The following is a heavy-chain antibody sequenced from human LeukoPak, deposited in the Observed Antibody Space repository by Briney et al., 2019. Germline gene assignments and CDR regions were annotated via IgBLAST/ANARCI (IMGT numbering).Heavy chain of an antibody. J-gene: IGHJ4*02. CDR1: GGSISNYY. CDR3: ARLGCSGGSCYDDY. V-gene: IGHV4-59*08. Sequence: SETLSLTCTVSGGSISNYYWSWIRQPPGKGLEWIGYIYYSGSTNYNPSLKSRVTISVDTSKNQFSLKLSSVTAADTAVYYCARLGCSGGSCYDDYWGQGTLVTVSS. D-gene: IGHD2-15*01. CDR2: IYYSGST.